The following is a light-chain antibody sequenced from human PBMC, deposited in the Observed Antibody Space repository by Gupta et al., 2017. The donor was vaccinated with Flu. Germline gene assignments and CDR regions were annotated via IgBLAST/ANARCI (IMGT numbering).Light chain of an antibody. CDR1: QSINSW. V-gene: IGKV1-5*03. J-gene: IGKJ1*01. CDR2: KAS. Sequence: SPSTLSASVGDRVTITCRGSQSINSWLAWYQQKPGKATKLLIYKASTLESGVPSRCSGSGSETEFTLTISSVQPDDFATYYCQKCNLPWTFGQGTKVEVK. CDR3: QKCNLPWT.